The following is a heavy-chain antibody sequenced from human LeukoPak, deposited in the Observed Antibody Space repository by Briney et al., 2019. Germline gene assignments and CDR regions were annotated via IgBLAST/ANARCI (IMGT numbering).Heavy chain of an antibody. CDR1: GGSISTYY. CDR2: IKQDGSEK. Sequence: ETLSLTCTVSGGSISTYYWTWVRQAPGKGLEWVANIKQDGSEKYYVDSVKGRFTISRDNAKNSLYLQMNSLRAEDTAVYYCARDDYYYMDVWGKGTTVTVSS. CDR3: ARDDYYYMDV. J-gene: IGHJ6*03. V-gene: IGHV3-7*01.